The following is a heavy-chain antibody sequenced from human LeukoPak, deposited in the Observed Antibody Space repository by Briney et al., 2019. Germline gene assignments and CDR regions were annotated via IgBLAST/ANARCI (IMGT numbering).Heavy chain of an antibody. CDR1: GGSISSYY. Sequence: PSETLSLTCTVSGGSISSYYWSWTRQPPGKGLEWIGYIYYSGSTNYSPSLKSRVTISVDTSKNQFSLKLSSVTAADTAVYYCAALTYYYDSSGLPDWGQGTLVTVSS. D-gene: IGHD3-22*01. CDR2: IYYSGST. J-gene: IGHJ4*02. CDR3: AALTYYYDSSGLPD. V-gene: IGHV4-59*08.